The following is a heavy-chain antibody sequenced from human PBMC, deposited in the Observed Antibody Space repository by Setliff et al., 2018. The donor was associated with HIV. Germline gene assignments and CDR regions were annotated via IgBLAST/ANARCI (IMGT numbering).Heavy chain of an antibody. CDR3: ARARRDSYDRGRRNHYYIDV. J-gene: IGHJ6*03. V-gene: IGHV1-8*02. Sequence: ASVKVSCKASGYTFTNSDINWVRQAPGQGLEWMGWMNPSSGHTGYAHKFQGRVTMTRDTSISTAHMELNNLKFEDTAVYYCARARRDSYDRGRRNHYYIDVWGKGTTVTVSS. CDR1: GYTFTNSD. D-gene: IGHD3-22*01. CDR2: MNPSSGHT.